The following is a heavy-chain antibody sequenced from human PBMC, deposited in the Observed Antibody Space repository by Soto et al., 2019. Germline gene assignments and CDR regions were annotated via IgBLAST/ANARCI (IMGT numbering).Heavy chain of an antibody. CDR3: ARDLSRGSNFYYYMDV. J-gene: IGHJ6*03. Sequence: EVQLVESGGGLVPPGGSLRLSCSASGFSISGYALNWVRQAPGKGAEWVSYISSSSSAIDYAGSVKGRFTISRDTGKNSLYLQMNSLRAEATAVYYWARDLSRGSNFYYYMDVWGKGATVTVSS. CDR2: ISSSSSAI. V-gene: IGHV3-48*01. CDR1: GFSISGYA. D-gene: IGHD3-22*01.